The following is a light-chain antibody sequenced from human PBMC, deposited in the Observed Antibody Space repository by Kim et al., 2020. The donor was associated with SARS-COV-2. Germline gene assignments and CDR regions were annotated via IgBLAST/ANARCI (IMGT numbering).Light chain of an antibody. CDR3: LQYNSYPRT. V-gene: IGKV1-17*03. Sequence: ASVGHRVTISCRASQGISNYLAWFQQKPGKVPKRLTYTASDLESGVPSRFSGSASGTEFTLTISGLQPEDFATYYCLQYNSYPRTFGQGTKVDIK. CDR2: TAS. J-gene: IGKJ1*01. CDR1: QGISNY.